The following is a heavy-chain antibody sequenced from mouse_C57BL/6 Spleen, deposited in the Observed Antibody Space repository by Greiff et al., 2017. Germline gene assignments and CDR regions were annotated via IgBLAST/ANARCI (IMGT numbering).Heavy chain of an antibody. CDR3: TRNYGSSYVGYFDV. J-gene: IGHJ1*03. Sequence: EVQLQQSGTVLARPGASVKMSCKTSGYTFTSYWMHWVKQRPGQGLEWIGAIYPGNGDTSYNQKFKGKAKLTAVTSASTAYMELSSLTNEDSAVYYCTRNYGSSYVGYFDVWGTGTTVTVSS. V-gene: IGHV1-5*01. CDR1: GYTFTSYW. D-gene: IGHD1-1*01. CDR2: IYPGNGDT.